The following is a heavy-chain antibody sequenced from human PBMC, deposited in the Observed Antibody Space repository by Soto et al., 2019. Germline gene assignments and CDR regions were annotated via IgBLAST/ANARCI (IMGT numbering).Heavy chain of an antibody. CDR3: ARDPSSQQLGRDYLDS. CDR2: ISAYNGNT. CDR1: GYIFRNYG. D-gene: IGHD6-13*01. V-gene: IGHV1-18*01. Sequence: QVQLVQSGGAVKKPGASVKVSCKASGYIFRNYGISWVRQAPGQGGEWMGWISAYNGNTHLEEKLQGIVTMTTDTSTSTAYMELRSLSSYDTAVYYCARDPSSQQLGRDYLDSWGQGTLVTVSS. J-gene: IGHJ4*02.